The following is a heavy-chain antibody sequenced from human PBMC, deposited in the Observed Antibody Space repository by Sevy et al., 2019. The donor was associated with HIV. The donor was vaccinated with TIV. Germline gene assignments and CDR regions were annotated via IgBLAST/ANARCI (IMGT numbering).Heavy chain of an antibody. CDR2: INHSGST. J-gene: IGHJ6*02. V-gene: IGHV4-34*01. CDR1: GGSFSGYY. CDR3: ATLYGSGSYYNPYGMDV. D-gene: IGHD3-10*01. Sequence: SETLSLTCAAYGGSFSGYYWSWIRQPPGKGLESIGEINHSGSTNYNPSLKSRVTISVDTSRNQFSLKLSSVTAADTAVYYCATLYGSGSYYNPYGMDVWGQGTTVTVSS.